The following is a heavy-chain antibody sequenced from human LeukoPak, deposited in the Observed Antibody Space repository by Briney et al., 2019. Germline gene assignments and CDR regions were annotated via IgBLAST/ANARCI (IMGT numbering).Heavy chain of an antibody. D-gene: IGHD3-22*01. CDR1: GGSISSGGYY. CDR3: ARVVRRYYDSSGFFDY. V-gene: IGHV4-31*03. CDR2: IYYSGST. Sequence: SETLSLTCTVSGGSISSGGYYWSWIRQHPGKGLEWIGYIYYSGSTYYNPSLKSRVTTSVDTSKNQFSLKLSSVTAADTAVYYCARVVRRYYDSSGFFDYWGQGTLVTVSS. J-gene: IGHJ4*02.